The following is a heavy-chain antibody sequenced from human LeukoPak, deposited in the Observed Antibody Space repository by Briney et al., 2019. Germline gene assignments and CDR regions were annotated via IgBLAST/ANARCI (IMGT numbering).Heavy chain of an antibody. J-gene: IGHJ6*02. Sequence: GGSLRLSCAASGFTFSSYAMSWVRQAPGKGLEWVSAISGSGGSTYYADSVKGRFTISRDNSKNTLYLQMNSLRAEDTAVYYCAKRPTGPFYYYYGMDVWGQGTTVTVSS. CDR3: AKRPTGPFYYYYGMDV. CDR2: ISGSGGST. D-gene: IGHD3-9*01. CDR1: GFTFSSYA. V-gene: IGHV3-23*01.